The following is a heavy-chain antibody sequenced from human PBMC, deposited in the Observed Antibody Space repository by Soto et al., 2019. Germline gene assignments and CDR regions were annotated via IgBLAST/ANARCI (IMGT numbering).Heavy chain of an antibody. CDR1: GYTFTTYD. Sequence: QVQLVQSGAEVRKPGASVKVSCEASGYTFTTYDISWVRQAPGQGLEWLGWISAYSGDKKYAQKFQGRVTMTTDTYTITAYIELRSLRSDDTAIYYCTRTPRGACTFDYWVQGTLVTVSS. D-gene: IGHD2-15*01. J-gene: IGHJ4*02. CDR3: TRTPRGACTFDY. V-gene: IGHV1-18*01. CDR2: ISAYSGDK.